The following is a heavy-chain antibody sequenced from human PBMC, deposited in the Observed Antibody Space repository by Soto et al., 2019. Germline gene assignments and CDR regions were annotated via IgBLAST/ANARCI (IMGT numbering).Heavy chain of an antibody. D-gene: IGHD2-15*01. CDR1: GYTFSDYY. CDR2: ISSSGSTI. V-gene: IGHV3-11*01. Sequence: PGGSLRLYCAASGYTFSDYYMSWIRQAPGKGLEWVSYISSSGSTIYYADSVKGRFTISRDNAKNSLYLQMNSLRAEDTAVYYCARRVAGGKHFDYWGQGTVVTVSS. CDR3: ARRVAGGKHFDY. J-gene: IGHJ4*02.